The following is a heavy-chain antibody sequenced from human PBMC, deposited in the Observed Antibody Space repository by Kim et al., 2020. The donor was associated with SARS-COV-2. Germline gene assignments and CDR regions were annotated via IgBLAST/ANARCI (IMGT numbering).Heavy chain of an antibody. CDR3: ASLGMGYCSGGSCYGDPGAVIFDY. Sequence: SETLSLTCTVSGGSISSSSYYWGWIRQPPGKGLEWIGSIYYSGSTYYNPSLKSRVTISVDTSKNQFSLKLSSVTAADTAVYYCASLGMGYCSGGSCYGDPGAVIFDYWGQGTLVTVSS. CDR1: GGSISSSSYY. D-gene: IGHD2-15*01. V-gene: IGHV4-39*01. J-gene: IGHJ4*02. CDR2: IYYSGST.